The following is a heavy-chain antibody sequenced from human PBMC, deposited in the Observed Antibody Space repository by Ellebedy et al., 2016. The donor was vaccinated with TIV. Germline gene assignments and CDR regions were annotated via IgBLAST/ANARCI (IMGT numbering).Heavy chain of an antibody. CDR2: VSSSGGST. CDR3: AKDRYSDRGRYFDY. CDR1: GFTFSSYA. V-gene: IGHV3-23*01. D-gene: IGHD4-17*01. Sequence: GGSLRLSXPASGFTFSSYAMSWVRQAPGKGLEWVSAVSSSGGSTYYADSVEGRFTISRDNSGNTLYLHMNSLRAEDTAVYSCAKDRYSDRGRYFDYWGQGTLVTVSS. J-gene: IGHJ4*02.